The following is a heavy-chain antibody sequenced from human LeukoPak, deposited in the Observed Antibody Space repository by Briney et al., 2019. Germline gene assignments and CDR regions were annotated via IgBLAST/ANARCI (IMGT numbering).Heavy chain of an antibody. J-gene: IGHJ3*01. D-gene: IGHD6-19*01. CDR3: ARHIAVSYDAFDL. Sequence: SETLSLTCTVSGDSISRYYWSWIRQPPGKGLEWIGYIYYSGSTNYNPSLKSRVTISVDTSKNQFSLKLSSVTAADTAVYYCARHIAVSYDAFDLWGRGTMVSVSS. V-gene: IGHV4-59*01. CDR1: GDSISRYY. CDR2: IYYSGST.